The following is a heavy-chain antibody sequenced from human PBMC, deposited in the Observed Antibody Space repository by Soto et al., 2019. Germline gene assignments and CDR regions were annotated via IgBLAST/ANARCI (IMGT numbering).Heavy chain of an antibody. V-gene: IGHV4-30-4*01. CDR1: GDSISSGDYY. Sequence: SETLSLTCTVSGDSISSGDYYLSWIRQPPGKGLEWIGCIYYSGNTYYNPSLKRRVTISVDRSKNQFSLKLSSVTAADTAVYYCASEFPYYYGMDVWGQGTTVTVSS. CDR3: ASEFPYYYGMDV. CDR2: IYYSGNT. J-gene: IGHJ6*02.